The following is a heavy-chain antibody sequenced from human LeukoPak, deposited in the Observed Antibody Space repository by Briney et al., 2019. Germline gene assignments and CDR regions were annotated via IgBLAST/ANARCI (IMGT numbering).Heavy chain of an antibody. V-gene: IGHV3-66*02. CDR2: IYSGGDT. CDR3: ARAFVTAAGFFDA. J-gene: IGHJ4*02. CDR1: GVTVSSSY. Sequence: GGSLRLSCAASGVTVSSSYMSWVRQAPGKGLERVSVIYSGGDTHYAGSVKGRFTISRDNSVNTLYLQMNSLRTEDTAVYYCARAFVTAAGFFDAWGQGSVVTVSS. D-gene: IGHD6-13*01.